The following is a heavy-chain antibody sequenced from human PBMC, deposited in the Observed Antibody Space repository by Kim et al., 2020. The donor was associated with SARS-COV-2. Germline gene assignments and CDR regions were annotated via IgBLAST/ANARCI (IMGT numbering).Heavy chain of an antibody. V-gene: IGHV3-23*02. CDR3: ANRCGGDSHDDYDG. J-gene: IGHJ3*01. Sequence: GETLKGRYTSDRDNTKNKLYLQMNSLRAEDTALYYCANRCGGDSHDDYDGWGQGTVVTVSS. D-gene: IGHD2-21*01.